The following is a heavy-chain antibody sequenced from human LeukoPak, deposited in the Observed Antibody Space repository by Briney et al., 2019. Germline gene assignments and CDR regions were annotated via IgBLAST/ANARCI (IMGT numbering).Heavy chain of an antibody. V-gene: IGHV4-61*02. CDR3: ARAHFDWLKGYMDV. CDR1: GGSISSGSYY. D-gene: IGHD3-9*01. CDR2: IYTSGST. J-gene: IGHJ6*03. Sequence: SQTLSLTCTVSGGSISSGSYYWSWIRQPAGKGLEWIGRIYTSGSTNYNPSLKSRVTISVDTSKNQFSLKLSSVTAADTAVYYCARAHFDWLKGYMDVWGKGTTVTVSS.